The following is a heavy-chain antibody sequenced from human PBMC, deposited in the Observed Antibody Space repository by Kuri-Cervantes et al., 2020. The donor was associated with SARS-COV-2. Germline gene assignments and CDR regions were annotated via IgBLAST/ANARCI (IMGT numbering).Heavy chain of an antibody. V-gene: IGHV4-39*01. J-gene: IGHJ4*01. D-gene: IGHD2-2*02. CDR1: GGSISSSSYY. Sequence: SETLSLTCTVSGGSISSSSYYWGWIRQPPGKGLEWIGSIYYSGSTYYNPSLKSRVTISVDTSRNQFSLKLSSVTAADTAVYYCARLGVVPAAIQIDYWGQGTLVPVSS. CDR2: IYYSGST. CDR3: ARLGVVPAAIQIDY.